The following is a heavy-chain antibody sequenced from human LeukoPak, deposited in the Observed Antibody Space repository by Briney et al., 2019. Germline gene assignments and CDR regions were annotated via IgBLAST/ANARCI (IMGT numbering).Heavy chain of an antibody. CDR2: ILSDGSKE. Sequence: GGSLRLSCAASGFTFSSYGMHWVRQAPGKGLEWVAVILSDGSKEFYTDSVKGRFTISRDNAKNSLYLQMNSLRAEDTAVYYCARGRVGATKDYFDYWGQGTLVTVSS. V-gene: IGHV3-33*01. J-gene: IGHJ4*02. D-gene: IGHD1-26*01. CDR1: GFTFSSYG. CDR3: ARGRVGATKDYFDY.